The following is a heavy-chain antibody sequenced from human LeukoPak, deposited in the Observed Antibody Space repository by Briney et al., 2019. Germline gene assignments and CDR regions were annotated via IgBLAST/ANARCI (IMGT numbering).Heavy chain of an antibody. CDR2: IWHDGTKE. J-gene: IGHJ4*02. CDR1: GFTFNRYG. CDR3: ARERGYRYGLDY. D-gene: IGHD5-18*01. V-gene: IGHV3-33*01. Sequence: GRSLTLSCAASGFTFNRYGMHWVRQAPGKGLEWVAMIWHDGTKEFYADSVKGRFTISRDNSNNTIYLQMNSLRADDTAVYFCARERGYRYGLDYWGQGTLVTVSS.